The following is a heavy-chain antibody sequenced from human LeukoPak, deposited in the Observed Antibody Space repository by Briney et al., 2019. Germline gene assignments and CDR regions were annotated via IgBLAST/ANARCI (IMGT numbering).Heavy chain of an antibody. D-gene: IGHD3-9*01. J-gene: IGHJ4*02. CDR1: GFTFSSYA. CDR2: ISGSGGST. Sequence: GGSLRLSCAASGFTFSSYAMSWVRQAPGKGLEWVSAISGSGGSTYYADSVKARFTISRDNSKNTLYLQMNSLRAEDTAVYYCAKAIHYDILTGYWYWGQGTLVTVSS. V-gene: IGHV3-23*01. CDR3: AKAIHYDILTGYWY.